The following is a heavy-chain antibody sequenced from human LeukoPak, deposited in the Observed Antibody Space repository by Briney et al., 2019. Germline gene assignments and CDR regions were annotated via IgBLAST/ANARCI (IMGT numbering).Heavy chain of an antibody. V-gene: IGHV4-59*01. D-gene: IGHD5-24*01. CDR2: IFYSGST. J-gene: IGHJ4*02. CDR3: ARQTGWVKSSYYFDS. CDR1: GDSMNNYY. Sequence: SETLSLTCTVSGDSMNNYYWSWIRQPPGKGLEWIGNIFYSGSTNYNPSLKSRVTISVDTSKNQFSLKLSSVTAADTAVYYCARQTGWVKSSYYFDSWGQGTLITVSS.